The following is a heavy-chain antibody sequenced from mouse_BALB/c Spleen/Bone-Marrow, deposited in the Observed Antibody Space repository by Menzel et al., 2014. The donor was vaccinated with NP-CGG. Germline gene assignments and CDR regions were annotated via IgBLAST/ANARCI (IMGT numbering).Heavy chain of an antibody. V-gene: IGHV6-6*02. CDR3: TRPFAY. Sequence: EVMLAESGGGLVQPGGSMKLSCIASGFTFSNYWMNWVRQSPEKGLEWIAEIRLKSNNYATHYVESVKGRFTNSRDDSKSSVYLQMNNLRTEDTGVYYCTRPFAYWGQGTLVTVSA. J-gene: IGHJ3*01. CDR1: GFTFSNYW. CDR2: IRLKSNNYAT.